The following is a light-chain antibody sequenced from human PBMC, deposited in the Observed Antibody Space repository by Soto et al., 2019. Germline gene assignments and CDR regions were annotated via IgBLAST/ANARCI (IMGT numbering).Light chain of an antibody. CDR3: SSYTTSSTVV. V-gene: IGLV2-14*01. Sequence: QSVLTQPASVSGSPGQSITISCAGTGGDVGAYNYVSWYQQHPGKAPKLLIYEVFRRPSGISNRFSGSKSGNTASLTISTLQAEDEADYHCSSYTTSSTVVFGGGTKVTVL. J-gene: IGLJ3*02. CDR1: GGDVGAYNY. CDR2: EVF.